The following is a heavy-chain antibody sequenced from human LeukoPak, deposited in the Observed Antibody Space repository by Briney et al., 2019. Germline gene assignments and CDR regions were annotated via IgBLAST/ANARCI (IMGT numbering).Heavy chain of an antibody. V-gene: IGHV1-18*01. CDR3: ARDGVDGSGSYLPLDYYYGMDV. CDR2: ISAYNGNT. D-gene: IGHD3-10*01. CDR1: GYTFTSYG. Sequence: ASVKVSCKASGYTFTSYGISWVRQAPGQGLEWMGWISAYNGNTNYAQKLQGRVTMTTDTSTSTAYMELRSLRSDDTAVYYCARDGVDGSGSYLPLDYYYGMDVWGQGTTVTVSS. J-gene: IGHJ6*02.